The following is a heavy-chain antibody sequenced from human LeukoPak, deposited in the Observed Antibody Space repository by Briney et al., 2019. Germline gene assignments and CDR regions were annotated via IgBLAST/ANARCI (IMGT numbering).Heavy chain of an antibody. J-gene: IGHJ4*02. CDR2: IIPILRTA. V-gene: IGHV1-69*04. CDR1: GDTFTSNA. CDR3: AKGKGFVGHFDF. Sequence: WASVTVSCKASGDTFTSNAVSWVRQAPGQGLEWIGRIIPILRTAEYAQKFQGRLTITADRSTSTAYMELSSLRSDDTAVYYCAKGKGFVGHFDFWGQGTLVTVSS. D-gene: IGHD3-3*01.